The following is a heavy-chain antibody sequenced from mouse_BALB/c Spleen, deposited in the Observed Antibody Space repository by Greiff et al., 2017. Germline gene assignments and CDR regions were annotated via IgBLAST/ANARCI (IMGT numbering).Heavy chain of an antibody. J-gene: IGHJ2*01. CDR1: GYTFTDYE. D-gene: IGHD2-1*01. Sequence: QVQLQQSGAELVRPGASVTLSCKASGYTFTDYEMHWVKQTPVHGLEWIGAIDPETGGTAYNQKFKGKATLTADKSSSTAYMELRSLTSEDSAVYYCTRSPLYYGNYLDYWGQGTTLTVSS. V-gene: IGHV1-15*01. CDR2: IDPETGGT. CDR3: TRSPLYYGNYLDY.